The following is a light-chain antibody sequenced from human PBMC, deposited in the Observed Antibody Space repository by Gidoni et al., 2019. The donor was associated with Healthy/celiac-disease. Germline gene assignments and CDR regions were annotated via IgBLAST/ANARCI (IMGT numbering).Light chain of an antibody. J-gene: IGKJ3*01. CDR2: AAS. CDR1: QSISSY. CDR3: QQSYSTLRT. Sequence: DIQMTQSPSSLSASVGDRVTITCRASQSISSYLNWYQQKPGKAPKLLIYAASSLQSGVPSRCSGGGSGTDYTLTISSLQPEDFATYYCQQSYSTLRTFGHGTKVDIK. V-gene: IGKV1-39*01.